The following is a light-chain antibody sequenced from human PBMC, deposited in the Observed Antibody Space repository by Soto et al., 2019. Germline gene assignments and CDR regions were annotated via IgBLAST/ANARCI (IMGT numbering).Light chain of an antibody. Sequence: EIVLTQSPATLSLSPGERATLSCRASPSVTNYLAWYQQKPGQPPRLLIYGAFNRAAGIPARFSGSGSGTDFTLTISSLQAEDVAVYYCQQYDQWPITFGQGTRLEIK. J-gene: IGKJ5*01. CDR3: QQYDQWPIT. CDR1: PSVTNY. CDR2: GAF. V-gene: IGKV3D-15*01.